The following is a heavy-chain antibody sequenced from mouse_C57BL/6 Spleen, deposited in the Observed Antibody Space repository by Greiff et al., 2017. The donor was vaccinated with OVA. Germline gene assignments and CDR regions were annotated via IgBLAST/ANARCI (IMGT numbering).Heavy chain of an antibody. CDR1: GFTFTDYY. Sequence: EVKVVESGGGLVQPGGSLSLSCAASGFTFTDYYMSWVRQPPGKALEWLGFIRNKANGYTTEYSASVKGRFTISRDNSQSILYLQMNALRAEDSATYYCARSLGSSGYFDVWGTGTTVTVSS. J-gene: IGHJ1*03. D-gene: IGHD1-1*01. V-gene: IGHV7-3*01. CDR2: IRNKANGYTT. CDR3: ARSLGSSGYFDV.